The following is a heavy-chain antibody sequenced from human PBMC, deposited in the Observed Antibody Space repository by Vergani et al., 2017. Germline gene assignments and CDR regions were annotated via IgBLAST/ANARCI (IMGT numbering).Heavy chain of an antibody. V-gene: IGHV4-31*03. CDR1: GGSISSGGYY. D-gene: IGHD2-2*03. CDR2: IYYSGST. CDR3: AREVASVVVPAAIRGEKFNWFDP. J-gene: IGHJ5*02. Sequence: QVQLQESGPGLVKPSQTLSLTCTVSGGSISSGGYYWSWIRQHPGKGLEWIGYIYYSGSTYYNPSLKSRVTISVDTSKNQFSLKLSSVTAADTAVDYCAREVASVVVPAAIRGEKFNWFDPWGQGTLVTVSS.